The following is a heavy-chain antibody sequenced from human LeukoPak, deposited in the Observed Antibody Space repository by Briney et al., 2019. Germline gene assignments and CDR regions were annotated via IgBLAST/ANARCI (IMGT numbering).Heavy chain of an antibody. Sequence: ASETLSLTCTVSAGSISSYYWSWIRQPPGKGLEWIGYIYYSGSTNYNPSLKSRVTISVDTSKNQFSLKLSSVTAADTAVYYCSRGGGTYCGGDCYNDFDYWGQGTLVTVSS. CDR3: SRGGGTYCGGDCYNDFDY. J-gene: IGHJ4*02. D-gene: IGHD2-21*01. V-gene: IGHV4-59*01. CDR2: IYYSGST. CDR1: AGSISSYY.